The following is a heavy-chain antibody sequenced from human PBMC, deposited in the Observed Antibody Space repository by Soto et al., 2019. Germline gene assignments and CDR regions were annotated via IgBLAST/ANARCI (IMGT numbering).Heavy chain of an antibody. J-gene: IGHJ5*02. CDR2: IWYDGSNK. Sequence: GGSLRLSCAASGFTFSSYGMHWVRQAPGKGLEWVAVIWYDGSNKYYADSVKGRFTISRDNSKNTLYLQMNSLRAEDTAVYYCARAGGFGEYAWFDPWGQGTLVTVSS. CDR1: GFTFSSYG. CDR3: ARAGGFGEYAWFDP. D-gene: IGHD3-10*01. V-gene: IGHV3-33*01.